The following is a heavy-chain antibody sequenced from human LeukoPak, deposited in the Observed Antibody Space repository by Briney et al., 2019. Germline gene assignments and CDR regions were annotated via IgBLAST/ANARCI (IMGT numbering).Heavy chain of an antibody. CDR1: GFNFNNYP. CDR2: ISYDGIDS. V-gene: IGHV3-30*04. J-gene: IGHJ3*01. CDR3: ARDRYTKNYFDALDL. D-gene: IGHD3-16*02. Sequence: PGRSLRLSCAASGFNFNNYPMHWVRQAPGRGPQWVALISYDGIDSYIADSVKGRFSIPRDNSKNTLFLQMNSLRPEDTAVYYCARDRYTKNYFDALDLWGQGSTVTVSS.